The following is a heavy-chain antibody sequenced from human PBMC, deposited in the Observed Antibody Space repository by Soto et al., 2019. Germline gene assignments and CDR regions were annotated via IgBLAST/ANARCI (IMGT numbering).Heavy chain of an antibody. Sequence: ASVKVSCKASGYTFTSYYMHWVRQAPGQGLEWMGIINPSGGSTSYAQKFQGRVTMTRDTSTSTVYMELSSLRSEDTAVYYCAREGAVGSSSPTEDFDYWGQGTLVTVSS. CDR1: GYTFTSYY. CDR2: INPSGGST. V-gene: IGHV1-46*01. D-gene: IGHD6-13*01. J-gene: IGHJ4*02. CDR3: AREGAVGSSSPTEDFDY.